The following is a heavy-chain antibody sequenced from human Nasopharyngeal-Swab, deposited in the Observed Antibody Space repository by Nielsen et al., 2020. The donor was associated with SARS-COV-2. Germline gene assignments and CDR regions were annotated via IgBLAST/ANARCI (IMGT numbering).Heavy chain of an antibody. CDR3: AKPVALEWLLYSENYYYYGMDV. J-gene: IGHJ6*02. Sequence: GESLKISCAASGFTFSSYAMSWVRQAPGKGLEWVSAISGSGGGTYYADSVKGRFTISRDNSKNTLYLQMNSLRAEDTAVYYCAKPVALEWLLYSENYYYYGMDVWGQGTTVTVSS. CDR1: GFTFSSYA. D-gene: IGHD3-3*01. CDR2: ISGSGGGT. V-gene: IGHV3-23*01.